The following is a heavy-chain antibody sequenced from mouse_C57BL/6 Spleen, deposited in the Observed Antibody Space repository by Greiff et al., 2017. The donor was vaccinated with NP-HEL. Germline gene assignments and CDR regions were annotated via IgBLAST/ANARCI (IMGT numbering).Heavy chain of an antibody. J-gene: IGHJ3*01. V-gene: IGHV1-4*01. D-gene: IGHD2-1*01. Sequence: QVQLQQSGAELARPGASVQMSCQASGYTFTSYTMHWVKQRPGPGLEWIGYINPSSGYTKYNQKFKDKATLTADKSSSTAYRQLSSLTSEDSAVYYCARNDGNYGAWFAYWGQGTLVTVSA. CDR1: GYTFTSYT. CDR2: INPSSGYT. CDR3: ARNDGNYGAWFAY.